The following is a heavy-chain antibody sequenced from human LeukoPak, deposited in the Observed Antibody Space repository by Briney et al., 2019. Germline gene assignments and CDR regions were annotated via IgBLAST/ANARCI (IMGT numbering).Heavy chain of an antibody. CDR3: ARPSSGYCSGGSCFSLGY. CDR1: GGSISSYY. J-gene: IGHJ4*02. CDR2: IYYSGST. D-gene: IGHD2-15*01. Sequence: SETLSLTCTVSGGSISSYYRSWIRQPPGKGLEWIGYIYYSGSTNYNPSLKSRATISVDTSKNQFSLKLSSVTAADTAVYYCARPSSGYCSGGSCFSLGYWGQGILVTVSS. V-gene: IGHV4-59*01.